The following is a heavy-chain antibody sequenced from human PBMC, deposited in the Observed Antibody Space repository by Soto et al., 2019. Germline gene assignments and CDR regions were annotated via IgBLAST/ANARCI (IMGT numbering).Heavy chain of an antibody. Sequence: PSETLSLTCTVSGGSISSSSYYLGWIRQPPGKGLEWIGSIYYSGSTYYNPSLKSRVTISVDTSKNQFSLKLSSVTAADTAVYYCARHRRSTVTYIDYWGQGTLVTVSS. J-gene: IGHJ4*02. CDR2: IYYSGST. CDR3: ARHRRSTVTYIDY. CDR1: GGSISSSSYY. V-gene: IGHV4-39*01. D-gene: IGHD4-17*01.